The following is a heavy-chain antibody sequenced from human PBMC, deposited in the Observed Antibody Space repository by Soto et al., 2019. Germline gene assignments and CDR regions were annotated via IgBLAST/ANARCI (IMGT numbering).Heavy chain of an antibody. CDR2: ISTTSDSI. J-gene: IGHJ4*02. CDR3: VRKYVETGTRWGRSFDY. D-gene: IGHD1-1*01. CDR1: GFIFSTAN. V-gene: IGHV3-21*01. Sequence: EVQLVESGGGLVKPGGSLRLSCEASGFIFSTANMNWVRQAPGKGLQWVSSISTTSDSIFYADSVKGRFTISRDNAKDSLYLQMNSLTAEDAAVYYCVRKYVETGTRWGRSFDYWGQGTLVTVSS.